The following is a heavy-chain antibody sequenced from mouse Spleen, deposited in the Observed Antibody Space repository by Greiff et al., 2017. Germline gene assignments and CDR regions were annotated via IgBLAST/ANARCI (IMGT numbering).Heavy chain of an antibody. Sequence: VQLQQSGAELVKPGASVKLSCTASGLNIKDYYMHWVKQRTEQGLEWIGRIDPEDGETKYAPKFQGKATITADTSSNTAYLQLSSLTSEDTAVYYCATDYYGSSYRRGAMDYWGQGTSVTVSS. D-gene: IGHD1-1*01. J-gene: IGHJ4*01. CDR2: IDPEDGET. CDR3: ATDYYGSSYRRGAMDY. CDR1: GLNIKDYY. V-gene: IGHV14-2*01.